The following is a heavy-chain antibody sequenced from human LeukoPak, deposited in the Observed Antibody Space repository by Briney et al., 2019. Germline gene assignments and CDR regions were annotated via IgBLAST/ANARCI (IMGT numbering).Heavy chain of an antibody. J-gene: IGHJ5*02. CDR2: INPSGSST. CDR3: ARDNSVGDIAWWFDP. Sequence: ASVKVSCKASGCSFTSHYMHWVRQAPGQGLEWMGLINPSGSSTLYAQKFQGRVTMTRDMSTTTDYMELSSLRSEDTAVYYCARDNSVGDIAWWFDPWGQGTLVTVSS. D-gene: IGHD3-16*02. V-gene: IGHV1-46*01. CDR1: GCSFTSHY.